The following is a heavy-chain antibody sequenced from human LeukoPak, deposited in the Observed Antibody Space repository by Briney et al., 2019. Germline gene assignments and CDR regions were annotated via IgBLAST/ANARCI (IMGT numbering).Heavy chain of an antibody. CDR1: GFTFSSFE. V-gene: IGHV3-48*03. CDR2: INIGSDTI. Sequence: GGSLRLSCAASGFTFSSFEMNWVRQAPGKGLEWVSYINIGSDTIYYADSVKGRFTISRDNAKNSLYLQMNSLRAEDTALCYCARSWFGDSWGQGTLVTVSS. D-gene: IGHD3-10*01. J-gene: IGHJ4*02. CDR3: ARSWFGDS.